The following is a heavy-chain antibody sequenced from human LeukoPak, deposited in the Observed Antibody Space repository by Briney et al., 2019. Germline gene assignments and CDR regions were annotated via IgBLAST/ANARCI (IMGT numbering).Heavy chain of an antibody. Sequence: PGGSLRLSCAASGFTFSSFAMTWVRQAPGKGLEWVSSITGTHYTTYNTDSVKGRFTISRDNSKNTLYLQMNSLRANDTAVYYCTKDPNGDYVGAFDPWGRGTLVTVSS. CDR3: TKDPNGDYVGAFDP. V-gene: IGHV3-23*01. CDR1: GFTFSSFA. D-gene: IGHD4-17*01. J-gene: IGHJ5*02. CDR2: ITGTHYTT.